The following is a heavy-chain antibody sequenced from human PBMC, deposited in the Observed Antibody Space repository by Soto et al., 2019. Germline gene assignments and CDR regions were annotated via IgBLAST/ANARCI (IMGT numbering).Heavy chain of an antibody. CDR3: VRGGIAGNWFDP. D-gene: IGHD6-13*01. CDR2: IFHSGRT. V-gene: IGHV4-31*03. Sequence: QVQLQESGPGLVKPSQTLSLTCSVSGGSITSGGFYWSWIRQHPGKGLEWIAYIFHSGRTDYNPSLKSRVIISADTPKNQFSLKLTSVTAADTAVYYCVRGGIAGNWFDPWGQGTLVTVSS. CDR1: GGSITSGGFY. J-gene: IGHJ5*02.